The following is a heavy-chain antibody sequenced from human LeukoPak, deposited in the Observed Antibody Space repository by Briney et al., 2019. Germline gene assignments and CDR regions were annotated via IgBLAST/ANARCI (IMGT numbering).Heavy chain of an antibody. V-gene: IGHV4-30-4*01. CDR2: IYYSGST. D-gene: IGHD5-18*01. Sequence: SETLSLTCTVSGGSISSGDYYWSWIRQPPGKGLEWIGYIYYSGSTYYNPSLKSRVTISVDTSKNQFSLKLSSVTAADTAVYYCAKEGMRGYSYGLWGQGTLVTVSS. CDR3: AKEGMRGYSYGL. CDR1: GGSISSGDYY. J-gene: IGHJ4*02.